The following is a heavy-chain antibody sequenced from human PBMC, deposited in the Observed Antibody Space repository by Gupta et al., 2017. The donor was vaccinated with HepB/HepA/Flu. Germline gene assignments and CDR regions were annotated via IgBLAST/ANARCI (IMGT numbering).Heavy chain of an antibody. CDR1: GYY. CDR3: ARAVHNWNYVWWFDP. J-gene: IGHJ5*02. D-gene: IGHD1-7*01. CDR2: IYYSGST. V-gene: IGHV4-61*08. Sequence: GYYWSWIRQPPGKGLEWIGYIYYSGSTNYNPSLKSRVTISVDTSKNQFSLKLSSVTAADTAVYYCARAVHNWNYVWWFDPWGQGTLVTVSS.